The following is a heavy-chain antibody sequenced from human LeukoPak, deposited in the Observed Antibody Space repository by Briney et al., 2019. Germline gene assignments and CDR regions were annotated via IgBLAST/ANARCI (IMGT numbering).Heavy chain of an antibody. Sequence: SETLSLTCTVSGGSISSYYWSWIRQPAGKGLEWIGRIYTSGSTNYSPSLKSRVTMSVDTSKNQFSLKLSSVTAADTAVYYCARDPWFTVGPRHYYYGMDVWGQGTTVTVSS. CDR2: IYTSGST. V-gene: IGHV4-4*07. CDR1: GGSISSYY. J-gene: IGHJ6*02. D-gene: IGHD1-26*01. CDR3: ARDPWFTVGPRHYYYGMDV.